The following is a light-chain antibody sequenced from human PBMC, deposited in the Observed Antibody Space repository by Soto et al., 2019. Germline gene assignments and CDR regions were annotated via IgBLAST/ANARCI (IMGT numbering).Light chain of an antibody. CDR2: DAS. Sequence: EIVLTQSPATLSLSPGERATLSCRASQSVSSYLAWYQQKPGQAPRLLIYDASNRATGIPDRFSGSGSATEFTLTISSLLSEDFAVYYCQQYNDWPRTFGQGTKVDIK. V-gene: IGKV3-11*01. J-gene: IGKJ1*01. CDR1: QSVSSY. CDR3: QQYNDWPRT.